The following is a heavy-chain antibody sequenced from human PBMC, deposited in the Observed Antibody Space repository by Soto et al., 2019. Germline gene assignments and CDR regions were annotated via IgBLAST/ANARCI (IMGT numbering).Heavy chain of an antibody. J-gene: IGHJ4*02. CDR1: GYTFASYG. V-gene: IGHV1-18*04. Sequence: ASVKVSCKASGYTFASYGISWVRQAPGQGLEWMGWISAYNGNTNYAQKLQGRVTMTTDTSTSTAYMELRSLRADDTAVYYCARRDILTGYDSGYFDYWGQGTLVTVSS. D-gene: IGHD3-9*01. CDR2: ISAYNGNT. CDR3: ARRDILTGYDSGYFDY.